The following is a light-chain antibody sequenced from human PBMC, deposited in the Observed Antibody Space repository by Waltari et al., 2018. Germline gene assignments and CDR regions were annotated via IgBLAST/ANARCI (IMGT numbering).Light chain of an antibody. J-gene: IGKJ4*01. CDR1: QAINKV. V-gene: IGKV1-9*01. CDR3: QQLNSYPLT. CDR2: AAS. Sequence: DIQLTQSPSFLSASAGDSVPITCRASQAINKVLMWYRQKQGKAPNLLIYAASTLQSGVPARFGGSGSGTEFSLTITSLQPEDFATYYCQQLNSYPLTFGGGTKVEIK.